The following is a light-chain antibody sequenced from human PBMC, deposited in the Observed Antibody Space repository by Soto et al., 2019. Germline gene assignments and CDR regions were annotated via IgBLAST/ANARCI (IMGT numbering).Light chain of an antibody. V-gene: IGLV2-8*01. Sequence: QSALTQPASASGSPGQSVTISCTGTSSDVGGYNYVSWYQQHPGKAPKLMIYEVTKRPSGVPDRFSGSKSGNTASLTVSGLQADDEADYYCGSYISNNTVMFGGGTKVTVL. J-gene: IGLJ3*02. CDR3: GSYISNNTVM. CDR2: EVT. CDR1: SSDVGGYNY.